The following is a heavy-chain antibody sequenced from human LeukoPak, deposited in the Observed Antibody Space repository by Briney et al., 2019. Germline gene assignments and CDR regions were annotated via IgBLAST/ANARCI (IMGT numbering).Heavy chain of an antibody. V-gene: IGHV4-4*07. D-gene: IGHD1-26*01. CDR3: AKAGSYYAYFDY. J-gene: IGHJ4*02. Sequence: PSETLSLTCTVSGGSISSYYWSWVRQPAGKGLEWIGRIYTSGSTNYNPSLKSRVTMSVDMSKNQFSLKLSSVTAADTALYYCAKAGSYYAYFDYWGQGTLVTVSS. CDR2: IYTSGST. CDR1: GGSISSYY.